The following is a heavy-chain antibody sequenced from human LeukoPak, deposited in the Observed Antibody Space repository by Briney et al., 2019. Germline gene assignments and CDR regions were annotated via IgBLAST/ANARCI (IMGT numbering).Heavy chain of an antibody. V-gene: IGHV3-23*01. CDR2: IGGSGGIT. CDR3: AKFCGDCTHRLCYCLDY. D-gene: IGHD2-8*01. CDR1: GFTFSSYA. J-gene: IGHJ4*02. Sequence: PGGSLRLSCAASGFTFSSYAMNWVRQAPGKGLEWVSAIGGSGGITYYADSVKGRFTISRDNSMNTLYLQMNSLRAEDTAVYLCAKFCGDCTHRLCYCLDYWGQGTLVSVSS.